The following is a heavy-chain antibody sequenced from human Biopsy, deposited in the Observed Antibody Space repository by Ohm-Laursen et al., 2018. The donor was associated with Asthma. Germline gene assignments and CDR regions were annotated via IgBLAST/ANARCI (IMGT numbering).Heavy chain of an antibody. CDR2: VIPLLDTG. Sequence: SSVKVSCKASGGMFGNYAISWVRQAPGQGLEWMGGVIPLLDTGDYAQKFQGRVTITADESTSTAYMEVTSLRSGDTAIYYCARCQVGYSSGWSLLLKKIYYSGMDVWGQGTAVTVSS. CDR1: GGMFGNYA. D-gene: IGHD6-19*01. V-gene: IGHV1-69*01. J-gene: IGHJ6*02. CDR3: ARCQVGYSSGWSLLLKKIYYSGMDV.